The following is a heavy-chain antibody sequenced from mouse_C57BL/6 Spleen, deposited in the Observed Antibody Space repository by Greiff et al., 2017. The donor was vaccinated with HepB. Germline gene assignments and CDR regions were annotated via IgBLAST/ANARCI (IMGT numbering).Heavy chain of an antibody. V-gene: IGHV5-9*01. J-gene: IGHJ4*01. CDR3: ARGRGYGSSYDAMDY. CDR2: ISGGGGNT. CDR1: GFTFSSYT. D-gene: IGHD1-1*01. Sequence: EVQLVESGGGLVKPGGSLKLSCAASGFTFSSYTMSWVRQTPEKRLEWVATISGGGGNTYYPDSVKGRFTISRDNAKNTLYLQMSSLRSEDTALYYCARGRGYGSSYDAMDYWGQGTSVTVSS.